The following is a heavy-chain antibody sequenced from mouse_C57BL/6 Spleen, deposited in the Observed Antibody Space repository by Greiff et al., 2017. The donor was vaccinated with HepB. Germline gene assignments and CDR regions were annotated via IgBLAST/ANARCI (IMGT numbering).Heavy chain of an antibody. CDR1: GFSLTSYA. CDR2: IWTGGGT. Sequence: VQLKQSGPGLVAPSQSLSITCTVSGFSLTSYAISWVRQPPGKGLEWLGVIWTGGGTNYNSALKSRLSISKDNSKSQVFLKMNSLQTDDTARYYCARKGGSYYYGSSLNAMDYWGQGTSVTVSS. J-gene: IGHJ4*01. D-gene: IGHD1-1*01. V-gene: IGHV2-9-1*01. CDR3: ARKGGSYYYGSSLNAMDY.